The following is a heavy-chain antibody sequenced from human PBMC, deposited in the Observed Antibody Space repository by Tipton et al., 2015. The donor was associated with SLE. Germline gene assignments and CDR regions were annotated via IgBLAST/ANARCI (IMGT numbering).Heavy chain of an antibody. CDR3: AKVLSDRIESNYFDY. D-gene: IGHD3-16*02. J-gene: IGHJ4*02. Sequence: SLRLSCAASGFTFSSYSMNWVRQAPGKGLEWDSSISSSSSYIYYADSVKGRFTISRDNAKNSLYLQMNSLRAEDTAVYYCAKVLSDRIESNYFDYWGQGTLVTVSS. CDR1: GFTFSSYS. V-gene: IGHV3-21*04. CDR2: ISSSSSYI.